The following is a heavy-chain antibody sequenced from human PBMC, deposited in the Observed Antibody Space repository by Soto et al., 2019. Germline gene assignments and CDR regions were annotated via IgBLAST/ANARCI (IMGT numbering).Heavy chain of an antibody. Sequence: QVQLVESGGGVVQPGRSLRLSCAASGFTLSRYGMHWVRQAPGKGLEWVAVISFEGNTQYHADSVKGRFTISRENSKDTLSLQIHSLRPEDTAVYYCARGAEHQLLSRDYFYGMDVWGQGTTVSVSS. CDR3: ARGAEHQLLSRDYFYGMDV. V-gene: IGHV3-30*05. CDR1: GFTLSRYG. J-gene: IGHJ6*02. D-gene: IGHD1-1*01. CDR2: ISFEGNTQ.